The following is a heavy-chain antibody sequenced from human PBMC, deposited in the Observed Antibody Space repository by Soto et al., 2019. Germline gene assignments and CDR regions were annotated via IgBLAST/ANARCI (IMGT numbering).Heavy chain of an antibody. CDR2: TYYRSKWYN. Sequence: SQTLSLTCVISGDSVSSSSVTWNWIRQSPSRGLEWLGRTYYRSKWYNDYAESVKSRITINPDTSKNQFSLHLNSVTPEDAAVYYCVRLIGNSWLDFWGQGTLVTASS. CDR3: VRLIGNSWLDF. CDR1: GDSVSSSSVT. J-gene: IGHJ5*01. V-gene: IGHV6-1*01. D-gene: IGHD1-26*01.